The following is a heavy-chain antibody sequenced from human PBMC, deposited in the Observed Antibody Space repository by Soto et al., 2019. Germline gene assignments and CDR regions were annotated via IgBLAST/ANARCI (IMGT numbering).Heavy chain of an antibody. Sequence: SVKVSCKASGGTFSSYAISWVRQAPGQGLEWMGGIIPIFGTANYAQKFQGRVTITADESTSTAYMELSSLRSEDTAVYYCARELRAARFLFDYWGQGTLVTVSS. CDR1: GGTFSSYA. CDR2: IIPIFGTA. J-gene: IGHJ4*02. V-gene: IGHV1-69*13. CDR3: ARELRAARFLFDY. D-gene: IGHD6-6*01.